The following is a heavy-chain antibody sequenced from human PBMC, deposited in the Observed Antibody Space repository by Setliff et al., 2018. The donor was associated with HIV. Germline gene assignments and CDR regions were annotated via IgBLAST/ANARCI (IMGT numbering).Heavy chain of an antibody. J-gene: IGHJ4*02. CDR3: ARDPAMSGWALAD. CDR2: IRYDGGNE. D-gene: IGHD6-19*01. V-gene: IGHV3-30*02. Sequence: GGSLRLSCAASGFIFSNYAMHWVRQAPGKGLEWVAFIRYDGGNEIYGDSVKGRFTISRDNSKNMVYLEMNNLRGEDSAVYYCARDPAMSGWALADWGQGTQVTVSS. CDR1: GFIFSNYA.